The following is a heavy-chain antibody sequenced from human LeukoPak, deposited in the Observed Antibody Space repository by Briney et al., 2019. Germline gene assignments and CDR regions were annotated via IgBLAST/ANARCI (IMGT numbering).Heavy chain of an antibody. CDR3: AKDGLAQWLVGD. V-gene: IGHV3-30*04. CDR2: ISYDGSNK. J-gene: IGHJ4*02. CDR1: EFTFSNYA. Sequence: PGRSLRLSCAASEFTFSNYAMYWVRQAPGKGLEWVAVISYDGSNKYYADSVKGRFTISRDNSKNTLYLQMNSLRAEDTAVYYCAKDGLAQWLVGDWGQGTLVTVSS. D-gene: IGHD6-19*01.